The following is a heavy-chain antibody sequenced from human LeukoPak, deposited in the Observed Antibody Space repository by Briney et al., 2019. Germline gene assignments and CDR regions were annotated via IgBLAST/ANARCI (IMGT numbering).Heavy chain of an antibody. CDR1: GFTFSTYS. V-gene: IGHV3-21*01. CDR3: AREGGSGSSKYLFDY. J-gene: IGHJ4*02. Sequence: GGSLRLSCAASGFTFSTYSMNWVRQAPGKGLEWVSSISSSSSYIYYADSVKGRFTISRDNAKNSLFLQMNSLRAEDTAVYYCAREGGSGSSKYLFDYGGQGTLVTVSS. CDR2: ISSSSSYI. D-gene: IGHD3-10*01.